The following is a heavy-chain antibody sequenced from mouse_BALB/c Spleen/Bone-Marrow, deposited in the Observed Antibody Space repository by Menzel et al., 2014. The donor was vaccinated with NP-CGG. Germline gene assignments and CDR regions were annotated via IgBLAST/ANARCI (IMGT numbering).Heavy chain of an antibody. CDR1: GYSITSDYA. J-gene: IGHJ3*01. V-gene: IGHV3-2*02. Sequence: EVQVVEPGPGLVKPPQSLSLTCTVTGYSITSDYAWNWIRQFPGNKLEWMGYISYSGFTSYNPSLKSRISITRDTSKNQFFLQLNSVTTEDTATYYCSRDYRYDTWFSYWGQGTLVTVSA. CDR3: SRDYRYDTWFSY. CDR2: ISYSGFT. D-gene: IGHD2-14*01.